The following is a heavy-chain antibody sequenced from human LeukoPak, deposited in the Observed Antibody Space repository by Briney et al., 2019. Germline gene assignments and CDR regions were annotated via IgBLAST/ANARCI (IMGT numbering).Heavy chain of an antibody. CDR2: ISWNSGSI. V-gene: IGHV3-9*01. Sequence: GGSLRLSCAASGFTFDDYAMHWVRQAPGKGLEGVSGISWNSGSIGYADSVKGRFTISRDNAKNSLYLQMNSLRAEDTALYYCAKDKGSGSYYYFDYWGQGTLVTVSS. CDR3: AKDKGSGSYYYFDY. D-gene: IGHD1-26*01. J-gene: IGHJ4*02. CDR1: GFTFDDYA.